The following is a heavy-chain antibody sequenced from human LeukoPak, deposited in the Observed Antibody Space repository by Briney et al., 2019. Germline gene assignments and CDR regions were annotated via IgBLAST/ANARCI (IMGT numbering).Heavy chain of an antibody. J-gene: IGHJ5*02. CDR3: ARAIVVGNWFDP. CDR2: ISSSSSYI. V-gene: IGHV3-21*01. CDR1: GFTFSSYS. D-gene: IGHD2-21*01. Sequence: GGSLRLSCAASGFTFSSYSMNWVRQAPGKGLEWVSSISSSSSYIYYADSVKGRFTISRDNGKNSLYLQMNSLTAEDTAVYYCARAIVVGNWFDPWGQGTLVTVSS.